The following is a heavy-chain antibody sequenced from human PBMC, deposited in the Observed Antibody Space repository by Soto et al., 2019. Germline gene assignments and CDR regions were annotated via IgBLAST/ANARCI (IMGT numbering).Heavy chain of an antibody. J-gene: IGHJ5*02. D-gene: IGHD3-10*01. CDR3: AKDRGTSGSPLGYNCSDP. CDR2: ISYDGSEK. Sequence: QVQLVESGGGVVQPGRSLRLSCAASGFTFSTYGMHWVRQAPGKGLEWVALISYDGSEKYYADSVKGRFTISRDNSKNTLFLQMNSLRPEDTAVYYCAKDRGTSGSPLGYNCSDPWGQGTLVTVSS. CDR1: GFTFSTYG. V-gene: IGHV3-30*18.